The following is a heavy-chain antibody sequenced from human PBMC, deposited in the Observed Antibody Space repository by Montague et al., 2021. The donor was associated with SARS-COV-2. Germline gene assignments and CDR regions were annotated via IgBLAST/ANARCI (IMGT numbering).Heavy chain of an antibody. CDR2: IYYSGTT. D-gene: IGHD3-10*01. Sequence: SGTLSLTCTVSGGSITRNYYWGWIRQPPGKGLEWVGNIYYSGTTFINPSLESRVTISVDASKNQFSLNLTSVTAADTAVYYCARPLVRGVPKAFDIWGQGALVIVSS. CDR1: GGSITRNYY. V-gene: IGHV4-39*01. J-gene: IGHJ3*02. CDR3: ARPLVRGVPKAFDI.